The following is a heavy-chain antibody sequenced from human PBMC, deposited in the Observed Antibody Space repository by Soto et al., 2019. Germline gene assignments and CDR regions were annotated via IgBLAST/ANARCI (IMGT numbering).Heavy chain of an antibody. V-gene: IGHV3-48*01. J-gene: IGHJ4*02. D-gene: IGHD5-12*01. CDR1: GFTFSSYA. Sequence: GSLRLSCAASGFTFSSYAMNWVRQAPGKGLEWLSYISTGSSTIYHADSVKGRFTISRDNAKNSLYLQMNSLRAEDTAVYYCARDSPGVATPFHFWCQGTLVTVSS. CDR2: ISTGSSTI. CDR3: ARDSPGVATPFHF.